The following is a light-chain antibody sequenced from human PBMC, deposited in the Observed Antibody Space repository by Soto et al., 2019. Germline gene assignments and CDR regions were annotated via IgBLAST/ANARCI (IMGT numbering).Light chain of an antibody. CDR3: GAWDHSLNVGV. J-gene: IGLJ3*02. CDR2: DKN. Sequence: QSVLTQPPSVSVAPGQKVIISCSGSSSNIGSNYVSWYQQLPGTAPNLLIYDKNERPSGIPDRFSASKSGTSATLGITGLQTGDEADYYCGAWDHSLNVGVFGGGTKLTVL. V-gene: IGLV1-51*01. CDR1: SSNIGSNY.